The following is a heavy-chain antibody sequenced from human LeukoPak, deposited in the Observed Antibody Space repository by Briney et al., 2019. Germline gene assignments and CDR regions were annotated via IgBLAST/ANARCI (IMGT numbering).Heavy chain of an antibody. CDR3: AKGGCSSCWLDP. V-gene: IGHV3-23*01. D-gene: IGHD2-2*01. CDR1: GFTFSSYA. CDR2: ISGSGGST. Sequence: GGSLRLSCAASGFTFSSYAMSWVRQAPGKGLEWVSAISGSGGSTYYADSVKGRFTIPRDNSKNTLYLQMNSLRAEDTAVYYCAKGGCSSCWLDPWGQGTLVTVSS. J-gene: IGHJ5*02.